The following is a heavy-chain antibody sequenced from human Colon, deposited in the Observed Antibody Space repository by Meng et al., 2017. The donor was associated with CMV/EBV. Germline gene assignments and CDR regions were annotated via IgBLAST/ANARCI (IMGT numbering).Heavy chain of an antibody. D-gene: IGHD3-22*01. CDR2: ISSSGSTT. CDR1: GFTFSDYY. Sequence: GGSLRLSCAASGFTFSDYYMIWIRQAPGKGLEWVSYISSSGSTTYPADSVKGRFTISRDNAKNSLYLQMNSLRADDTAVYYCAKLGNYYDTSGYTIWGQGTPVIVSS. CDR3: AKLGNYYDTSGYTI. V-gene: IGHV3-11*01. J-gene: IGHJ4*02.